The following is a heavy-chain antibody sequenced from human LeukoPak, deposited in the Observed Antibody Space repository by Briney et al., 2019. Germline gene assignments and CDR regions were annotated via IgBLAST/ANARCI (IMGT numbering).Heavy chain of an antibody. CDR3: ASGPYSYDSSGAFDI. CDR2: IFSRGNT. J-gene: IGHJ3*02. Sequence: SETLSLTCSVSGDSIFNSNSYWSWMRQPAGKGMEWIGHIFSRGNTNYNPPLKSRVTISVDMSKNQFSLILSSVTAADTAVYFCASGPYSYDSSGAFDIWGQGTMVTVSS. V-gene: IGHV4-61*09. CDR1: GDSIFNSNSY. D-gene: IGHD3-22*01.